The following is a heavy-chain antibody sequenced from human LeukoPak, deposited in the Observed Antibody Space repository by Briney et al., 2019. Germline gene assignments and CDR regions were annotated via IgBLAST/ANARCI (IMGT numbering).Heavy chain of an antibody. D-gene: IGHD6-19*01. CDR3: VRDPSNSGWAFDY. CDR2: IWYNGKNK. CDR1: GFTFSTYA. Sequence: GRSLRLSCAASGFTFSTYAMHWVRQAPGKGLEWVAMIWYNGKNKHYADSVKGRFTISRDNSKNTLDLQMNSLRAADTAVYYCVRDPSNSGWAFDYWGQGTLVTVSS. J-gene: IGHJ4*02. V-gene: IGHV3-33*01.